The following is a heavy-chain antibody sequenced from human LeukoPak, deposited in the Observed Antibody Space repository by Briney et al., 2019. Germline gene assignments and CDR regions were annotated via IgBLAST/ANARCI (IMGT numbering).Heavy chain of an antibody. CDR2: INPNSGGT. V-gene: IGHV1-2*02. J-gene: IGHJ3*02. CDR3: AREGCSSTSCSDDAFDI. CDR1: GYTFTSYD. Sequence: ASVKVSCKASGYTFTSYDINWVRQAPGQGLEWMGWINPNSGGTNYAQKFQGRVTMTRDTSISTAYMELSRLRSDDTAVYYCAREGCSSTSCSDDAFDIWGQGTMVTVSS. D-gene: IGHD2-2*01.